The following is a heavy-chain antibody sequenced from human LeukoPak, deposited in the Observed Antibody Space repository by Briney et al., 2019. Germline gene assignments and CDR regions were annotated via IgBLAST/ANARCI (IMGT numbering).Heavy chain of an antibody. CDR1: GFTFSSYG. CDR2: IRYDGTNK. D-gene: IGHD3-22*01. CDR3: ARDGGIVVGFDY. J-gene: IGHJ4*02. Sequence: GSLRLSCAASGFTFSSYGMHWVRQAPGKGLEWVAFIRYDGTNKYFADSVKGRFTISRDNAKNSLYLQMNSLRAEDTAVYYCARDGGIVVGFDYWGQGTLVTVSS. V-gene: IGHV3-30*02.